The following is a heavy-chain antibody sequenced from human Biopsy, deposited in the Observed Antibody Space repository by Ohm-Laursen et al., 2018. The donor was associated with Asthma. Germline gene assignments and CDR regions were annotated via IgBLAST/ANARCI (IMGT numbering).Heavy chain of an antibody. D-gene: IGHD2-15*01. CDR2: IYYSGST. J-gene: IGHJ4*02. Sequence: SETLSLTCTVSGVSISSDYWSWIRQPPGKGLEWIGHIYYSGSTNYRPSLKSRVTISVDTSKKQISLRLSSVIAADTAVYYCAGFCSGGNCPDHWGQGTLVTVSS. CDR1: GVSISSDY. V-gene: IGHV4-59*01. CDR3: AGFCSGGNCPDH.